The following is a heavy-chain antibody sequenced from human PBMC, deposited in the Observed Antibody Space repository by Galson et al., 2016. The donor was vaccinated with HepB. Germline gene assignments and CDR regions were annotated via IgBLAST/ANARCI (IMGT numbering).Heavy chain of an antibody. CDR1: GFTVSNNY. J-gene: IGHJ5*02. Sequence: SLRLSCVASGFTVSNNYMSWVRQAPGKALEWVSLIYSSGNTHYADSVKGRFTISRDSSKNTVYLQMNSLRVDDTAVYYCARGGGAAAAAWGQGTLVTVSS. CDR3: ARGGGAAAAA. CDR2: IYSSGNT. D-gene: IGHD6-13*01. V-gene: IGHV3-53*01.